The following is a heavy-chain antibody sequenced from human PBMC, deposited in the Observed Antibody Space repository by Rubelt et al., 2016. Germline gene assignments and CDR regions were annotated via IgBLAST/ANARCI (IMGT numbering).Heavy chain of an antibody. V-gene: IGHV1-69*04. CDR2: IIPILGIA. D-gene: IGHD1-26*01. Sequence: QVQLVQSGAEVKKPGSSVKVSCKASGGTFSSYAISWVRQAPGQGLEWMGRIIPILGIANYAQKFQGRVTITADKSTSTAYMELSSLRSEDTAVYYCAKLLWVPDMRDAFDIWGQGTMVTVSS. CDR3: AKLLWVPDMRDAFDI. J-gene: IGHJ3*02. CDR1: GGTFSSYA.